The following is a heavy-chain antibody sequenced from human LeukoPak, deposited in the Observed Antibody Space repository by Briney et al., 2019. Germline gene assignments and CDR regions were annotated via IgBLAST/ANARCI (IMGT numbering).Heavy chain of an antibody. V-gene: IGHV3-23*01. J-gene: IGHJ4*02. D-gene: IGHD3-3*01. CDR2: ISGSGGST. CDR3: AKDHGVTIFGVPLG. CDR1: GFTFSSYA. Sequence: GGSLRLSCAASGFTFSSYAMSWVRQAPGKGLEWVSAISGSGGSTYYADSVKGRFTISRDNSKNTLYLTMNSLRAEDAAVYYCAKDHGVTIFGVPLGWGQGTLVTVSS.